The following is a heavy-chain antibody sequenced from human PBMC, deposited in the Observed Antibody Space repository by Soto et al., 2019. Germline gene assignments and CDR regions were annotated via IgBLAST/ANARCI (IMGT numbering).Heavy chain of an antibody. CDR2: IYYSGST. D-gene: IGHD3-3*01. J-gene: IGHJ4*02. CDR3: ASRYYDFWSGYYGRLDY. CDR1: GGSISSSSYY. V-gene: IGHV4-39*01. Sequence: PSETLSLTCTVSGGSISSSSYYWGWIRQPPGKGLEWIGSIYYSGSTYYNPSLKSRVTISVDTSKNQFSLKLSSVTAADTAVYYCASRYYDFWSGYYGRLDYWGQGPLVTVYS.